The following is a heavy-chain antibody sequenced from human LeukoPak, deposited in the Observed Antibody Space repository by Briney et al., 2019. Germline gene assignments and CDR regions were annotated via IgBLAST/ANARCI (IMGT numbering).Heavy chain of an antibody. V-gene: IGHV4-39*01. CDR1: GDSITSRTYY. CDR2: IYYSGIT. J-gene: IGHJ3*02. CDR3: ARHRYYDSWVHTGAFDI. D-gene: IGHD3-3*01. Sequence: SETLSLTCTVTGDSITSRTYYWAWIRQPAGQGLEWIGTIYYSGITYYNPSLKSRVTISLDTSSNQLSLGLTSVIAMDTAIYYCARHRYYDSWVHTGAFDIWGHGTTVTVSS.